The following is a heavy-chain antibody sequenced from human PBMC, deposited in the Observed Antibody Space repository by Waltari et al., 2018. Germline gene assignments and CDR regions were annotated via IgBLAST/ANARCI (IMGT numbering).Heavy chain of an antibody. J-gene: IGHJ3*02. Sequence: QVHLVQSGAEVKKPGASVRVSCKTSGYTFSDYSLYWVRQAPGQGLEWMGWINPKSGATNPAQKFQGRVTLTRDTSTSTVYMELRGLTSDDTAIYYCARDLFPNFWSGYGFDIWGQGTKVTVSS. CDR3: ARDLFPNFWSGYGFDI. V-gene: IGHV1-2*02. CDR1: GYTFSDYS. D-gene: IGHD3-3*01. CDR2: INPKSGAT.